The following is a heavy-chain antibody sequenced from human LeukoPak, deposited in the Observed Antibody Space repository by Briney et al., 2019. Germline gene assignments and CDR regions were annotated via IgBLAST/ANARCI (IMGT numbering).Heavy chain of an antibody. CDR1: GFTFSGYW. CDR3: ARDRGVVADGTVGWFDL. V-gene: IGHV3-7*01. CDR2: IREDGNRQ. J-gene: IGHJ5*02. D-gene: IGHD3-10*01. Sequence: GGSLTLSCVASGFTFSGYWMTWVRQAPGQGPEWVANIREDGNRQTYEDSLKGRFTISRDNARNSLYLQLDSLKAEDTAVYYCARDRGVVADGTVGWFDLWGQGTLVTVSS.